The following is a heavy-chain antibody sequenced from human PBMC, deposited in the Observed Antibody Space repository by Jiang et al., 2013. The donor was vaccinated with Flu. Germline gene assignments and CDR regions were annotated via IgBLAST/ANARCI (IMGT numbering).Heavy chain of an antibody. D-gene: IGHD2/OR15-2a*01. Sequence: QLVESGGGLVQPGGSLRLSCAASGFTFSRYWMAWVRQAPGKGLEWVANIKQDGSEKYYLDSVKGRFIISRDNAKNSLYLQMNSLRVEDTAVYYCARDEGAFTWGQGTLVTVSS. J-gene: IGHJ4*02. CDR3: ARDEGAFT. V-gene: IGHV3-7*01. CDR2: IKQDGSEK. CDR1: GFTFSRYW.